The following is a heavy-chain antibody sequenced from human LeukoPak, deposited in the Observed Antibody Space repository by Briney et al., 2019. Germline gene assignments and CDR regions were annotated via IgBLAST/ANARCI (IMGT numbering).Heavy chain of an antibody. CDR2: IISDGSSA. Sequence: GESLRLSCAASGFTFSWSSMNWVLQAPGKGLVWVSRIISDGSSASYADSVKGRFTMSRDNAKNTLHLQMNSLRVEDTAVYYCARDSNYHPDCWGQGTLVTVSS. D-gene: IGHD4-11*01. CDR3: ARDSNYHPDC. CDR1: GFTFSWSS. J-gene: IGHJ4*02. V-gene: IGHV3-74*01.